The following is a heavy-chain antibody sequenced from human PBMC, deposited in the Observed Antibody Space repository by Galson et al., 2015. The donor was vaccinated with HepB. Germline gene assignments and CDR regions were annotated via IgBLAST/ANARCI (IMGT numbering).Heavy chain of an antibody. Sequence: QSGAEVKKPGESLKISCKGSGYSFTSYWIGWVRQMPGKGLEWMGIIYPGDSDTRYSPSFQGQVTISADKSISTAYLQWSSLKASDTAMYYCARRGSAAGTALDYYYYGMDVWGQGTTVTVSS. V-gene: IGHV5-51*01. CDR3: ARRGSAAGTALDYYYYGMDV. CDR1: GYSFTSYW. D-gene: IGHD6-13*01. J-gene: IGHJ6*02. CDR2: IYPGDSDT.